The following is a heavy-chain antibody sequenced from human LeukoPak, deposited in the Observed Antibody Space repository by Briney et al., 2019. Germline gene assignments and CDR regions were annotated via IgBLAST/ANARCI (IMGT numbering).Heavy chain of an antibody. J-gene: IGHJ3*02. CDR3: AQKDLYCSGGSCYNDAFDI. V-gene: IGHV1-69*13. Sequence: SVKVSCKASGGTFSSYAISWVRQAPGQGLEWMGGIIPIFGTANYAQKFQGRVTITADESTSTAYMELSSLRSEDTAVYYCAQKDLYCSGGSCYNDAFDIWGQGTMVTVSS. D-gene: IGHD2-15*01. CDR1: GGTFSSYA. CDR2: IIPIFGTA.